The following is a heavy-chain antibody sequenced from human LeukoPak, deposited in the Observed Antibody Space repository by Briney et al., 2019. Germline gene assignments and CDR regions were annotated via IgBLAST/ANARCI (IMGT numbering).Heavy chain of an antibody. D-gene: IGHD4-17*01. V-gene: IGHV1-69*13. CDR2: IIPIFGTA. J-gene: IGHJ1*01. CDR1: GGTFSSYA. Sequence: GASVKVSCKASGGTFSSYAISWVRQAPGQGLEWMEGIIPIFGTANYAQKFQGRVTITADESTSTAYMELSSLRSEDTALYYCAGSTVTRLAEYFQHWGQGTLVTVSS. CDR3: AGSTVTRLAEYFQH.